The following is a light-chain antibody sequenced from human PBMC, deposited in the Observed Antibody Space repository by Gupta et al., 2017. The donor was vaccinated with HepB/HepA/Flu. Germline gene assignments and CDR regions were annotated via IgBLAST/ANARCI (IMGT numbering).Light chain of an antibody. V-gene: IGLV1-47*01. CDR2: RNN. Sequence: QSVLTQPPSASGTPGQRVTISCSGSSSNIGSKYVYWYQQLPGTAPKLLIERNNQRPSGVPDRLSGSKAGTSESREIRGLRSEDEAEDDGAEWDDSLRGPVVGGGTKLTVL. CDR3: AEWDDSLRGPV. J-gene: IGLJ3*02. CDR1: SSNIGSKY.